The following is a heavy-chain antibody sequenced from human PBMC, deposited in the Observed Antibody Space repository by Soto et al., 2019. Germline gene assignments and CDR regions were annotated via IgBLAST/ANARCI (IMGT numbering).Heavy chain of an antibody. CDR1: GYTFTGYY. CDR2: INPNSGGT. J-gene: IGHJ6*02. D-gene: IGHD6-25*01. CDR3: ARGISIAAEFYYYYGMDV. Sequence: ASVKVSCKASGYTFTGYYMHWVRQAPGQGLEWMGWINPNSGGTSYAQKFQGWVTMTRDTSISTAYMELSRLRSDDTAVYYCARGISIAAEFYYYYGMDVWGQGTTVTVSS. V-gene: IGHV1-2*04.